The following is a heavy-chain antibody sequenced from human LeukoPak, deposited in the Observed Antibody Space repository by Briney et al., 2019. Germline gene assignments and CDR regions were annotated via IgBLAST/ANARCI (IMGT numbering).Heavy chain of an antibody. D-gene: IGHD3-22*01. CDR1: GFTFSSYW. CDR3: ASYYHDSSVLFDY. V-gene: IGHV3-7*01. CDR2: IKQDGSEK. J-gene: IGHJ4*02. Sequence: QTGGSLRLSCAASGFTFSSYWMSWVRQAPGKGLEWVANIKQDGSEKYYVDSVKGRFAISRDNAKNSLYLQMNSLRAEDTAVYYCASYYHDSSVLFDYWGPGTLVTVSS.